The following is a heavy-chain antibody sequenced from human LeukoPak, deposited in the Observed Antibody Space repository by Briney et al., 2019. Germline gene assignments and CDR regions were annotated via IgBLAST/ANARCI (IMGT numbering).Heavy chain of an antibody. CDR2: IYDNGNT. V-gene: IGHV4-59*08. J-gene: IGHJ4*02. CDR1: GGSISSYY. CDR3: ARGDYEQFDY. D-gene: IGHD4-17*01. Sequence: SETLSLTCTVSGGSISSYYWSWIRQPPGKGLEWIGYIYDNGNTKYNASLKSRLTILVDTSKNQFSLKLSSVTAADTAVYYCARGDYEQFDYWGQGTLVTVSS.